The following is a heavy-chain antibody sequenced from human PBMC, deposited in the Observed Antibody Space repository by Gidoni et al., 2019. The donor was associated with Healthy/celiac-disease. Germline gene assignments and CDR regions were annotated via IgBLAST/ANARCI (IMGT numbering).Heavy chain of an antibody. CDR2: IYHSGST. D-gene: IGHD4-17*01. J-gene: IGHJ2*01. CDR1: GGSISSGGYS. CDR3: ARGPSDYGDQDHYWYFDL. V-gene: IGHV4-30-2*01. Sequence: QLQLQESGSGLVKPSQTLSLTCAVSGGSISSGGYSWSWIRQPPGKGLEWIGYIYHSGSTYYNPSLKSRVTISVDRSKNQFSLKLSSVTAADTAVYYCARGPSDYGDQDHYWYFDLWGRGTLVTVSS.